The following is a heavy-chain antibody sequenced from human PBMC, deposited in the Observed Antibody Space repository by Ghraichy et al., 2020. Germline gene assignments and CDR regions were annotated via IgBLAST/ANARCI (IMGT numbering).Heavy chain of an antibody. CDR1: GGTFSSYA. D-gene: IGHD5-24*01. V-gene: IGHV1-69*13. J-gene: IGHJ1*01. Sequence: SVKVSCKASGGTFSSYAISWVRQAPGQGLEWMGGIIPIFGTANYAQKFQGRVTITADESTSTAYMELSSLRSEDTAVYYCAAFPDGYNYRYFQHWGQGTLVTVSS. CDR2: IIPIFGTA. CDR3: AAFPDGYNYRYFQH.